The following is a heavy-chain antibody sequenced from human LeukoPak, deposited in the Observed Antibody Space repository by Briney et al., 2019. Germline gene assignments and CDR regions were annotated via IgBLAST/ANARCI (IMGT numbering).Heavy chain of an antibody. Sequence: ASVKVSCKASGYTFTGYYMHWVRQAPGQGLEWMGWINPNSGGTNYAQKFQGRVTMTRDTSISTAYMELSRLRSDDTAVYYCARAEYGSGSYHPDYWGQGTLVTASS. CDR3: ARAEYGSGSYHPDY. V-gene: IGHV1-2*02. CDR1: GYTFTGYY. CDR2: INPNSGGT. J-gene: IGHJ4*02. D-gene: IGHD3-10*01.